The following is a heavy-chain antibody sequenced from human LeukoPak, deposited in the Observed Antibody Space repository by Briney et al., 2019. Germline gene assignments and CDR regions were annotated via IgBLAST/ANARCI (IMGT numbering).Heavy chain of an antibody. CDR2: IGGSGIGHST. D-gene: IGHD5-12*01. J-gene: IGHJ4*02. CDR3: ARDSGWLRYHD. V-gene: IGHV3-23*01. CDR1: GFTFSTHG. Sequence: GGSLRLSCVGPGFTFSTHGMNWVRQAPGKGLEWVSGIGGSGIGHSTHYADSVKGRFTISRDNSKNMVYLQMDGLRAEDTALYYCARDSGWLRYHDWGQGALVTVSS.